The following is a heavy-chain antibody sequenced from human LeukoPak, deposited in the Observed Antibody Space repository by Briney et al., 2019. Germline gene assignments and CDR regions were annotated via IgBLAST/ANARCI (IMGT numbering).Heavy chain of an antibody. J-gene: IGHJ5*02. CDR3: AKGLRYYYEP. CDR1: GFTFSSYG. V-gene: IGHV3-30*18. D-gene: IGHD3-22*01. CDR2: ISYDGSNK. Sequence: PGGSLRLSCAASGFTFSSYGMHWVRQAPGKGLEWVAVISYDGSNKYYADSVKGRFTISRDNSKNTLYLQMNSLRAEDTAVYYCAKGLRYYYEPWGQGTLVTVSS.